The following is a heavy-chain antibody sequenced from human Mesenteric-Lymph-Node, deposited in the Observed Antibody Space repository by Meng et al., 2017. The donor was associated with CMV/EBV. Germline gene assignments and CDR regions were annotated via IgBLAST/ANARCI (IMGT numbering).Heavy chain of an antibody. J-gene: IGHJ6*02. Sequence: GESLKISCAASGFTFSSYAMSWVRQAPGKGLEWVSAISGSGGSTYYADSVKGRFTISRDNSKNTLYLQMNSLRAEDTAVYYCAKDFASYDSSGRTYYYYGMDVWGQGTTVTVSS. CDR3: AKDFASYDSSGRTYYYYGMDV. V-gene: IGHV3-23*01. CDR1: GFTFSSYA. D-gene: IGHD3-22*01. CDR2: ISGSGGST.